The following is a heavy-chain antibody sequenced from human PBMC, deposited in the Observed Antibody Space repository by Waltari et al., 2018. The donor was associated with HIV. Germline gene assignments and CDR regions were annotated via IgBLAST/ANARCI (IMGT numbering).Heavy chain of an antibody. CDR1: GGSFSGYY. CDR3: ARVGAAAGTLGYYYYGMDV. J-gene: IGHJ6*02. V-gene: IGHV4-34*01. D-gene: IGHD6-13*01. CDR2: INHSGST. Sequence: QVQLQQWGAGLLKPSETLSLTCAVYGGSFSGYYWSWIRQPPGKGLEWIGEINHSGSTNYNPSLKSRVTISVDTSKNQFSLKLSSVTAADTAVYYCARVGAAAGTLGYYYYGMDVWGQGTTVTVSS.